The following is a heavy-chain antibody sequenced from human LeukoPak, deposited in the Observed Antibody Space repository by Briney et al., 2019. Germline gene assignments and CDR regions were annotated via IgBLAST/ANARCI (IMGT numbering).Heavy chain of an antibody. Sequence: SQTLSLTCSVSGVSISSGDYYWSWIRQPPGKGLEWIGYIYYSGSTYYNPSLKSRVTISVDTSKNQFSLKLSSVTAADTAVYYCARGDVPHNWFDPWGQGTLVTVSS. V-gene: IGHV4-30-4*01. J-gene: IGHJ5*02. D-gene: IGHD2-2*01. CDR1: GVSISSGDYY. CDR2: IYYSGST. CDR3: ARGDVPHNWFDP.